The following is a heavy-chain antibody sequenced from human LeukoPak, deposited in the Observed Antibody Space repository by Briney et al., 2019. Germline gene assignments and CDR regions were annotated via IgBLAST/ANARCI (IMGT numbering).Heavy chain of an antibody. D-gene: IGHD6-13*01. CDR2: ISSSGSTI. Sequence: GGSLRLSCTASEFTFSSYEMNWVRQAPGKGLEWVSYISSSGSTIYYADSVKGRFTISRDNAKNSLYLQMNSLRAEDTAVYYCARYQAAGGDYWGQGTLVTVSS. CDR3: ARYQAAGGDY. V-gene: IGHV3-48*03. CDR1: EFTFSSYE. J-gene: IGHJ4*02.